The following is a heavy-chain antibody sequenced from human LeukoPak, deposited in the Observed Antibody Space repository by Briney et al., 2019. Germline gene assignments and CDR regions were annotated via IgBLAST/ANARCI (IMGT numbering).Heavy chain of an antibody. CDR1: GYTFTSYW. J-gene: IGHJ5*02. V-gene: IGHV5-51*01. Sequence: GESLKISCKGSGYTFTSYWIGWVRQMPGKGLEWMGIIYPGDSDTKYSPSFQGQVTISADKSISTAYLQWSSLKASDTAMYYCARLGYSGYDYRNNWFDPWGQGTLVTVSS. D-gene: IGHD5-12*01. CDR2: IYPGDSDT. CDR3: ARLGYSGYDYRNNWFDP.